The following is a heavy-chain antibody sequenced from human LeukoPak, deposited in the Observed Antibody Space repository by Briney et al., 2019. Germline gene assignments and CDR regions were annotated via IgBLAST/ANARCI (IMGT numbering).Heavy chain of an antibody. CDR3: ARGEAYYDRNGLPGAALDF. CDR2: ISYDGRNE. V-gene: IGHV3-30*04. D-gene: IGHD3-22*01. CDR1: GLTFSNHA. J-gene: IGHJ3*01. Sequence: GGSLRLSCTASGLTFSNHALHWVRQAPGKGLEWLTVISYDGRNEYYADSVTGRFTISRDNSKNTVSLQLNSLRVEDAAVYYCARGEAYYDRNGLPGAALDFWGLGTLVTVSS.